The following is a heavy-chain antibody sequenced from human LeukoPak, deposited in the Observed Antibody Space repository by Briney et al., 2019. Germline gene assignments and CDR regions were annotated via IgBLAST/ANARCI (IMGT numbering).Heavy chain of an antibody. CDR1: GFSFSSYS. V-gene: IGHV3-48*01. J-gene: IGHJ4*02. CDR2: ISSSSSVI. CDR3: ARDRRGDSYGPLDS. D-gene: IGHD5-18*01. Sequence: GGSLRLSCAASGFSFSSYSMNWVRQAPGKGLEWVAYISSSSSVIYYPDSVKGRFTISRDNAKNSLYLQMTSLTAEDTALYYCARDRRGDSYGPLDSWGQGTLVTVSS.